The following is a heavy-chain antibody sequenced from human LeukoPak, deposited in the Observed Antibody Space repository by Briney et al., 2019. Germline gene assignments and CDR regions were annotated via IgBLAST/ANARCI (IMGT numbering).Heavy chain of an antibody. CDR3: ARPDNWNSIPFDY. D-gene: IGHD1-7*01. CDR1: GFTFSSYE. J-gene: IGHJ4*02. CDR2: ISSSGSTI. Sequence: GGSLRLSCAASGFTFSSYEMNWVRQAPGKGLEWVSYISSSGSTIYYADSVKGRFTISRDNAKNSLYLQMNSLRAEDTAVYYCARPDNWNSIPFDYWGQGTLVTVSS. V-gene: IGHV3-48*03.